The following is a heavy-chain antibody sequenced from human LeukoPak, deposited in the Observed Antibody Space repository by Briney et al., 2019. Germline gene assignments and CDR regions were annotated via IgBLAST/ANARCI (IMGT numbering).Heavy chain of an antibody. Sequence: ASVKVSCKASGYTFTSYGISWVRQAPGQVLERMGWISAYNGNTNYAQKLQGRVTMTTDTSTSTAYMELRSLRSDDTAVYYCARLITGTTEALVGWLDPWGQGTLVTVSS. CDR3: ARLITGTTEALVGWLDP. V-gene: IGHV1-18*01. J-gene: IGHJ5*02. D-gene: IGHD1-7*01. CDR2: ISAYNGNT. CDR1: GYTFTSYG.